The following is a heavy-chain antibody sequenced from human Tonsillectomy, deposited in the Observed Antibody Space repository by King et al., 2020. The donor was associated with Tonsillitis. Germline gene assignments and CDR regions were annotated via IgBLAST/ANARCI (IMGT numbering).Heavy chain of an antibody. J-gene: IGHJ3*02. Sequence: VQLVESGGGLVQPGGSLRLSCAASGFTFSSYWMHWVRQAPGKGLVWVSRINVDESATNYADSVKGRFTISRDNAKNTLFLQMISLRAEDTAVYYCVRGHRGAFDIWGQGIMVTVSS. CDR1: GFTFSSYW. V-gene: IGHV3-74*01. CDR2: INVDESAT. D-gene: IGHD1-14*01. CDR3: VRGHRGAFDI.